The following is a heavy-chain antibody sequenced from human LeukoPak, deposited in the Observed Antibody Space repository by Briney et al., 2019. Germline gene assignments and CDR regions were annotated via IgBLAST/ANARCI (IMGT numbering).Heavy chain of an antibody. J-gene: IGHJ4*02. CDR1: GGPISSYY. Sequence: SETLSLTCTVSGGPISSYYWSWIRQPPGKGLEWIGYIYYSGSTNYNPSLKSRVTISVDTSKNQFSLKLSSVTAADTAVYYCAREYSSSSNHFDYWGQGTLVTVSS. V-gene: IGHV4-59*01. CDR3: AREYSSSSNHFDY. D-gene: IGHD6-6*01. CDR2: IYYSGST.